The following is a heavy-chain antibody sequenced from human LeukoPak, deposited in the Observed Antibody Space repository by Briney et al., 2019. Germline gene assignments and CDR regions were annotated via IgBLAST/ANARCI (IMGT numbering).Heavy chain of an antibody. V-gene: IGHV3-64*01. Sequence: GGSLRLSCAASGFTFSSYAMHWVRQAPGKGLEYVSAISRYGDHTYYANSVTGRFTISRDNSKNTLYLQMNSLRAEDTAVYYCAKDWVVDGDYVQYYFDYWGQGTLVTVSS. CDR3: AKDWVVDGDYVQYYFDY. J-gene: IGHJ4*02. D-gene: IGHD4-17*01. CDR1: GFTFSSYA. CDR2: ISRYGDHT.